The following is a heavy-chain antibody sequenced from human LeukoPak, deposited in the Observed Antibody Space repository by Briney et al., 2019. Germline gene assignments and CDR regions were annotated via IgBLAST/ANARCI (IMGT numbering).Heavy chain of an antibody. J-gene: IGHJ4*02. V-gene: IGHV1-69*13. Sequence: SVKVSCKASGDTFSTYAISWVRQAPGQGLEWMEGIIPISGTAKYAQKFQGRVTITADESTSTAYMELSSLRSEDTAVYYCARAGNVVRIAQWFDFWGQGRLDTVSS. D-gene: IGHD4-23*01. CDR2: IIPISGTA. CDR3: ARAGNVVRIAQWFDF. CDR1: GDTFSTYA.